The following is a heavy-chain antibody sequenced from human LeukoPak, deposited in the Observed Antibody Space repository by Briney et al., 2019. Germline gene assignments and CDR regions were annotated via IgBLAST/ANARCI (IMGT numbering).Heavy chain of an antibody. J-gene: IGHJ4*02. Sequence: GESLKISCKGSGYSFTSYWIGWVRQMPGEGLEWMGIIYPGDSDTRYSPSFQGQVTISADKSISTAYLQWSSLKASDTAMYYCARGTLGDSSGYYSHFDYWGQGTLVTVSS. CDR3: ARGTLGDSSGYYSHFDY. CDR1: GYSFTSYW. V-gene: IGHV5-51*01. CDR2: IYPGDSDT. D-gene: IGHD3-22*01.